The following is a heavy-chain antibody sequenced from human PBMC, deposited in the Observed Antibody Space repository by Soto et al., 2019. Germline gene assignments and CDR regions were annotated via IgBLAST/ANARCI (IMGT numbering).Heavy chain of an antibody. CDR2: IRSKVYGGTT. V-gene: IGHV3-49*03. Sequence: GGSLRLSCTASGFTFADYTMSWFRQAPGKGLEWVGFIRSKVYGGTTENAASVKGRFTISRDDSKSIAYLQLNSLKAEDTAVYYCTRHRVGTADYWGQGTLVTVSS. CDR1: GFTFADYT. D-gene: IGHD1-26*01. J-gene: IGHJ4*02. CDR3: TRHRVGTADY.